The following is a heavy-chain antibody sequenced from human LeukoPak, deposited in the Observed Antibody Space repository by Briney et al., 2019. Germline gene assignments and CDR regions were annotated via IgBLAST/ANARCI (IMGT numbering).Heavy chain of an antibody. J-gene: IGHJ5*02. CDR2: INPKSGGT. Sequence: ASAKVSCKASGYTFTGYYMHWVRQAPGQGLEWMGWINPKSGGTNYEQKFQGRVTMTRDTSISTAYMELSRLRSDDTAVYYCAREEGYCSSTSCPNGFDPWGQGTLVTVSS. CDR1: GYTFTGYY. V-gene: IGHV1-2*02. CDR3: AREEGYCSSTSCPNGFDP. D-gene: IGHD2-2*01.